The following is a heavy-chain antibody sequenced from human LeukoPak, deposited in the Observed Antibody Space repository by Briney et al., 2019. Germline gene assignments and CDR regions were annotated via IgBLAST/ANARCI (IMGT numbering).Heavy chain of an antibody. J-gene: IGHJ4*02. CDR1: GFTFDDYA. CDR3: AKDRPGEGSSTWFFDS. Sequence: GALRLSCAASGFTFDDYAMHWVRQAPGKGLEWVALISGDGGSTYYADSVKGRFTISRDNSKNSLYLQMNSLRTEDTALYYCAKDRPGEGSSTWFFDSSGQGALVAVSS. CDR2: ISGDGGST. V-gene: IGHV3-43*02. D-gene: IGHD6-13*01.